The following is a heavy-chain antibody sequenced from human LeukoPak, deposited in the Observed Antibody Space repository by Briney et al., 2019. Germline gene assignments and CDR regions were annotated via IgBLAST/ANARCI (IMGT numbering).Heavy chain of an antibody. D-gene: IGHD1-1*01. CDR3: ARDQGYL. V-gene: IGHV3-48*01. Sequence: PGWSLRLSCAASGFTFSNYNMNWVRQSPGKGLEWLSYISSDSSTIYYADSVRGRFTISRDNARNSLYLQMNSLGAEDTAVYYCARDQGYLRGQGTLVTVSS. CDR1: GFTFSNYN. CDR2: ISSDSSTI. J-gene: IGHJ4*02.